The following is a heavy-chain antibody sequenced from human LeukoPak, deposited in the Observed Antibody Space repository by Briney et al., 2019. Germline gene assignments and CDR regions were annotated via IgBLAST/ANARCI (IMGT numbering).Heavy chain of an antibody. J-gene: IGHJ6*03. D-gene: IGHD2-15*01. CDR3: ARGMPANYCSGGSCYGSSYYYYYYMDV. CDR2: FNPEDGET. Sequence: ASVKVSCKVSGYTLTELSMHWVRQAPGKGLGWMGGFNPEDGETIYAQKFQGRVTMTEDTSTDTAYMELSSLRSEDTAVYYCARGMPANYCSGGSCYGSSYYYYYYMDVWGKGTTVTVSS. CDR1: GYTLTELS. V-gene: IGHV1-24*01.